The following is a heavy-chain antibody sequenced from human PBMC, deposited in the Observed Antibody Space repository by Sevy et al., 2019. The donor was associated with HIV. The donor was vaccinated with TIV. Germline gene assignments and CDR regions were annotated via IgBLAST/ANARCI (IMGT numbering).Heavy chain of an antibody. D-gene: IGHD6-13*01. V-gene: IGHV4-39*01. CDR2: IYYSGST. Sequence: SETLSLTCTVSGGSISSSSYYWGWIRQPPGKGLEWIGGIYYSGSTYYNPSLKSRVTISVDTSKNQFSLKLSSVTAADTAVYYCARLKGMKNGMDVWGQGTTVIVSS. J-gene: IGHJ6*02. CDR1: GGSISSSSYY. CDR3: ARLKGMKNGMDV.